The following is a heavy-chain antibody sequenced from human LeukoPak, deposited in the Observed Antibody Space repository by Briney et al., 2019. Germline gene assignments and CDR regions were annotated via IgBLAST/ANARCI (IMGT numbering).Heavy chain of an antibody. D-gene: IGHD2-21*02. CDR2: IYPGDSDT. J-gene: IGHJ4*02. CDR1: GYSFTSYW. Sequence: GESLKISCKSSGYSFTSYWIGWVRQMPGKGLEWMGIIYPGDSDTRYSPSFQGQVTISAEKSISTAYLQWSRLKASDTAMYYCARQLVPYCGGDCYPEAFDYWGQGTLVTVSS. CDR3: ARQLVPYCGGDCYPEAFDY. V-gene: IGHV5-51*01.